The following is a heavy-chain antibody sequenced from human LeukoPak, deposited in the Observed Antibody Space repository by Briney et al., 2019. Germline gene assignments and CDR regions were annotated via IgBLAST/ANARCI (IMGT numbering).Heavy chain of an antibody. CDR2: IYYSGNT. V-gene: IGHV4-39*01. Sequence: SETLSLTCTVSGGSISSSSYYWGWIRQPPGKGLEWIGSIYYSGNTYYNPSLKSQVSISIDTSKNQFSLRLTSVTAADTAVYYCARQTGSGLFILPGGQGTLVTVSS. CDR1: GGSISSSSYY. J-gene: IGHJ4*02. D-gene: IGHD3/OR15-3a*01. CDR3: ARQTGSGLFILP.